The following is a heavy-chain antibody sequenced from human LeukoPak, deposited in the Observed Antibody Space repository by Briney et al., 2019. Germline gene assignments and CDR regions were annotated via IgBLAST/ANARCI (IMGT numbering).Heavy chain of an antibody. D-gene: IGHD6-6*01. CDR3: ARAGIAARPGWFDP. CDR2: INTNTGNP. CDR1: GYTFTRYA. Sequence: ASVKVSCKASGYTFTRYAMNWVRQAPGQGLEWMGWINTNTGNPTYAQGFTGRFVFSLDTSVNTAYLQISSLKAEDTAVYYCARAGIAARPGWFDPWGQGTLVTVSS. V-gene: IGHV7-4-1*02. J-gene: IGHJ5*02.